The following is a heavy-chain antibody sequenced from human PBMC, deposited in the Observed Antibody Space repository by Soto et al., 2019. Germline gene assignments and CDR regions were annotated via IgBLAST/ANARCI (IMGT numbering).Heavy chain of an antibody. Sequence: QVQLVESGGGVVQPGRSLRLSCAASGFTFSSYGMHWVRQAPGKGLEWVAVISYDGSNKYYADSVKGRFTISRDNSKNTLYLQMNSLRAEDTAVYYCAKEGDFWSGYYPYYYYMDVWGKGTTVTVS. CDR1: GFTFSSYG. D-gene: IGHD3-3*01. J-gene: IGHJ6*03. CDR3: AKEGDFWSGYYPYYYYMDV. V-gene: IGHV3-30*18. CDR2: ISYDGSNK.